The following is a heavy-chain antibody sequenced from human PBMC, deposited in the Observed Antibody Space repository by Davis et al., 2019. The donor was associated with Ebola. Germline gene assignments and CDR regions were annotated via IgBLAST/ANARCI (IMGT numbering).Heavy chain of an antibody. CDR3: ARDRVYIGQLESIDV. Sequence: ASVKVSCKASGYTFTYRYLHWVRQAPGQALEWMGWISAYNGNTNYAQKLQDRVTMTTDTSTSTAYMELRSLRSDDTAVYYCARDRVYIGQLESIDVWGQGTTVTVSS. J-gene: IGHJ6*02. CDR2: ISAYNGNT. CDR1: GYTFTYRY. V-gene: IGHV1-18*04. D-gene: IGHD6-6*01.